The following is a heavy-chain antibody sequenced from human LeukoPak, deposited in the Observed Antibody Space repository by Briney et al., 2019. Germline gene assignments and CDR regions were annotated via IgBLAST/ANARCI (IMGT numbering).Heavy chain of an antibody. CDR2: IYYSGST. J-gene: IGHJ5*02. CDR1: GGSISSYY. D-gene: IGHD3-22*01. Sequence: SETLSLTCTVSGGSISSYYWSWIRQPPGKGLEWIGYIYYSGSTNYNPSLKSRVTISVDTSKNQFSLKLSSVTAADTAVYYCARHLVRYYDTSGYAWFDPWGQGTLVTVSS. CDR3: ARHLVRYYDTSGYAWFDP. V-gene: IGHV4-59*01.